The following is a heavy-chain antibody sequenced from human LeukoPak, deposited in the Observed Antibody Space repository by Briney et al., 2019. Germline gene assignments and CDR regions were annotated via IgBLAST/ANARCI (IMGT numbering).Heavy chain of an antibody. V-gene: IGHV1-18*01. Sequence: ASVKVSCKASGGTFSSYAISWVRQAPGQGLEWMGWISAYNGNTNYAQKLQGRVTMTTDTSTSTAYMELRSLRSDDTAVYYCARVRVTTSPYYFDYWGQGTLVTVSS. D-gene: IGHD4-17*01. J-gene: IGHJ4*02. CDR3: ARVRVTTSPYYFDY. CDR2: ISAYNGNT. CDR1: GGTFSSYA.